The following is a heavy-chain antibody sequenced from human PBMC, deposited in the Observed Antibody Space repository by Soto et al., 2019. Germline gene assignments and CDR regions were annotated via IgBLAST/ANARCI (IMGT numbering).Heavy chain of an antibody. D-gene: IGHD2-15*01. CDR2: INPNSGGT. CDR1: GYTFTGYY. V-gene: IGHV1-2*02. Sequence: ASVKVSFKASGYTFTGYYMHWVRQAPGQGLEWMGWINPNSGGTNYAQKFQGRVTMTRDTSISTAYMELSRLRSDDTAVYYCARVRGPKYCSGGSCYSQDAFDIWGQGTMVTVSS. CDR3: ARVRGPKYCSGGSCYSQDAFDI. J-gene: IGHJ3*02.